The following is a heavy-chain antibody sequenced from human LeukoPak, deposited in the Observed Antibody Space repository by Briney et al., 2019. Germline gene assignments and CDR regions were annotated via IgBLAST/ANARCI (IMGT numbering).Heavy chain of an antibody. J-gene: IGHJ4*02. Sequence: GGSLRLSRVASGFTFSSDRMNWVRQAPGKGLEWVSTIYSGSDYIYYADSVKGRFTISRDSAKNSLCLQMNSLRAEDTAVYYCARDLGEYCTNGVCYTQEGYWGQGTLVTVSS. CDR2: IYSGSDYI. CDR3: ARDLGEYCTNGVCYTQEGY. D-gene: IGHD2-8*01. V-gene: IGHV3-21*01. CDR1: GFTFSSDR.